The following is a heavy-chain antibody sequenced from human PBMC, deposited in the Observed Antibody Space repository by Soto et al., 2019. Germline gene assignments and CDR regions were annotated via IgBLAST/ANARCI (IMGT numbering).Heavy chain of an antibody. Sequence: ASETLSLTCAVSGGSIGTFYWNWVRQFPGRGLEWIGYVYRSGSTYYNPSLGSRVTMSVDTSKNQFSLKLNSVTAADTAVYYCAKAFIVGATPYYGMDVWGQGTTVTVSS. CDR3: AKAFIVGATPYYGMDV. D-gene: IGHD1-26*01. J-gene: IGHJ6*02. V-gene: IGHV4-59*12. CDR2: VYRSGST. CDR1: GGSIGTFY.